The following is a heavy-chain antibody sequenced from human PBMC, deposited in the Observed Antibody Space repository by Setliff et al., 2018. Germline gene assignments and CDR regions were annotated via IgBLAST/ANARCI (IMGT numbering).Heavy chain of an antibody. V-gene: IGHV1-3*01. CDR1: GYTFSSYS. CDR2: INAGNGNT. J-gene: IGHJ4*02. Sequence: ASVKVSCKASGYTFSSYSMHWVRQAPGQRLEWMGWINAGNGNTKYSQKFQGRVTITRDTSASTAYMELSSLTSEDTAVYYCARRPYDSSGYFSYWGQGTLVTVSS. CDR3: ARRPYDSSGYFSY. D-gene: IGHD3-22*01.